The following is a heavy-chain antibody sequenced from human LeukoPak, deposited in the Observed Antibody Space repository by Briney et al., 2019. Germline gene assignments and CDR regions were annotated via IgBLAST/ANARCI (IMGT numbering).Heavy chain of an antibody. CDR2: IYYSGST. V-gene: IGHV4-59*01. Sequence: SETLSLTCTVSGGSISSYYWSWIRQPPGKGLEWIGYIYYSGSTNYNPSLKSRVTISVDTSKNQFSLKRSSVTAADTAVYCCARGPGGWSTVTTHGNWFDPWGQGTLVTVSS. CDR3: ARGPGGWSTVTTHGNWFDP. D-gene: IGHD4-17*01. J-gene: IGHJ5*02. CDR1: GGSISSYY.